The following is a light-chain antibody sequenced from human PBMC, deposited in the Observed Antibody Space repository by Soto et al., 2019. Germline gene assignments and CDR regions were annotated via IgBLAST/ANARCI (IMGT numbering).Light chain of an antibody. CDR3: QQSYVTPYT. J-gene: IGKJ2*01. Sequence: DIQMTQSPPSLSASVGDRVTITCRASQTIDSYLNWYQQTPERAPNLLIYAASNLQSGVPSRFSGSGSGTDFTLTISSLQPEDFATYFCQQSYVTPYTFGQGTNVEIK. V-gene: IGKV1-39*01. CDR2: AAS. CDR1: QTIDSY.